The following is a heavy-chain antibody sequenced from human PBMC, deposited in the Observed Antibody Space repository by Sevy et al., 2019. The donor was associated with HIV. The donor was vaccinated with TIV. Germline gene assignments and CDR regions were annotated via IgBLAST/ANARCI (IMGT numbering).Heavy chain of an antibody. CDR2: IKPDGSEK. J-gene: IGHJ4*02. Sequence: GGSLRLSCAASGFTFSTSWMGWVRQAPGKGLEWVANIKPDGSEKYYVDSVKGRFTISRDNANNSLYLQLNSLRTEDTAVYYCAMDGSDYWGQGTLVTVSS. CDR3: AMDGSDY. CDR1: GFTFSTSW. V-gene: IGHV3-7*04.